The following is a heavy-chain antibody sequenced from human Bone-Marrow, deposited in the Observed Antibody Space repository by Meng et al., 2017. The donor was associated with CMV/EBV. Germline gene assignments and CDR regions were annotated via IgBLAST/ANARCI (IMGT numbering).Heavy chain of an antibody. CDR3: ARGRNLGITIFGVVSSYYFDY. CDR1: SCD. Sequence: SCDISWVRQATGQGLEWMGWMNPNSGNTGYAQKFQGRVTITRNTSISTAYMELSSLRSEDTAVYYCARGRNLGITIFGVVSSYYFDYWGQGTLVTVSS. CDR2: MNPNSGNT. D-gene: IGHD3-3*01. J-gene: IGHJ4*02. V-gene: IGHV1-8*03.